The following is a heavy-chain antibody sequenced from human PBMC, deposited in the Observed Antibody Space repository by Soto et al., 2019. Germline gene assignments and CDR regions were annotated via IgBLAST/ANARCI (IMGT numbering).Heavy chain of an antibody. CDR2: ISGSGGIT. CDR3: ANRLAAYSSSWYCDY. V-gene: IGHV3-23*01. Sequence: GSLRLSCAASGFTFSSYAMSWVRQAPGKGLEWVSAISGSGGITYCADSVKGRFTISRDNSKNTLYLQMNSLRAEDTAVYYCANRLAAYSSSWYCDYWGQGTLVTVSS. J-gene: IGHJ4*02. D-gene: IGHD6-13*01. CDR1: GFTFSSYA.